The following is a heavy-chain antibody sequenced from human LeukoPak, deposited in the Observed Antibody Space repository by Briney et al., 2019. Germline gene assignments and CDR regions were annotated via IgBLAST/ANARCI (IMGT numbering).Heavy chain of an antibody. V-gene: IGHV4-30-2*01. CDR3: ARSGGNSPNYYFDY. CDR1: GGSISSGGYS. J-gene: IGHJ4*02. Sequence: SETLSLTCAVSGGSISSGGYSWSWIRQPPGKGLEWIGYIYHSGTPYYNPSLKSRVTISVDTFKNQFSLKLSSVTAADTAVYYCARSGGNSPNYYFDYWGQGTLVTVSS. CDR2: IYHSGTP. D-gene: IGHD4-23*01.